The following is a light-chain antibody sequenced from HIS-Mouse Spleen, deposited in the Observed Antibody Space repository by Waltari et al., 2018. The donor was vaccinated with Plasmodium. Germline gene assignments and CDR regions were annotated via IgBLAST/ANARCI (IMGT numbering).Light chain of an antibody. CDR2: EGS. V-gene: IGLV2-23*03. CDR3: CSYAGSSTFV. J-gene: IGLJ3*02. Sequence: QSALTQPASVSGSPGQSITTRCTGTSRDVVSYTLSSWYQQHPGKAPKLMIYEGSKRPSGVSNRFAGSKSGNTASLTISGLQAEDEADYYCCSYAGSSTFVFGGGTKLTVL. CDR1: SRDVVSYTL.